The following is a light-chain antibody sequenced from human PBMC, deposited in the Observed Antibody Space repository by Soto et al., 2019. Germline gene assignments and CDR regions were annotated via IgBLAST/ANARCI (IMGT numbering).Light chain of an antibody. V-gene: IGKV1-5*03. Sequence: DIQMTQSPSTLSGSVGDRVTITCRASQTISSWLAWYQQKPGKAPKLLIYKASTLKSGVPSRLSGSGSGTEFNLTISSLQPDDFAPYYCQHYNSYSEAFGQGTKVERK. CDR2: KAS. J-gene: IGKJ1*01. CDR1: QTISSW. CDR3: QHYNSYSEA.